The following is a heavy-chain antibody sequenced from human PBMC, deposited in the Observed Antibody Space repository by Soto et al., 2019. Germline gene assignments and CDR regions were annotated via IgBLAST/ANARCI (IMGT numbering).Heavy chain of an antibody. CDR3: ASLAAAGSLDAFDI. CDR2: INHSGST. Sequence: QVQLQQWGAGLLKPSETLSLTCAVYGGSFSGYYSSWIRQPPGKGLEWIGEINHSGSTNYNPSLKSRVTISVDTSKNQFSLKLSSVTAADTAVYYCASLAAAGSLDAFDIWGQGTMVTVSS. J-gene: IGHJ3*02. CDR1: GGSFSGYY. V-gene: IGHV4-34*01. D-gene: IGHD6-13*01.